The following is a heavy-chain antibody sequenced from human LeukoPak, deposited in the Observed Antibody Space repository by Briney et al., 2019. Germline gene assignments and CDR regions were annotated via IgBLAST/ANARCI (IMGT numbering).Heavy chain of an antibody. J-gene: IGHJ6*03. V-gene: IGHV3-23*01. D-gene: IGHD1-1*01. CDR2: ISGSGGST. CDR3: ANLPVPGGYYYYYCMDV. Sequence: ETLSLTCTVSGGSISSSSYYWGWIRQAPGKGLEWVSAISGSGGSTYYADSVKGRFTISRDNSKNTLYLQMNSLRAEDTAVYYCANLPVPGGYYYYYCMDVWGKGTTVTISS. CDR1: GGSISSSSYY.